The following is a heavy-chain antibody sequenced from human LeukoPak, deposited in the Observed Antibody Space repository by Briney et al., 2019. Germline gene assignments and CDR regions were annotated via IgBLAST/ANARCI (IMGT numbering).Heavy chain of an antibody. CDR3: AGTYYYDSSGYYYHY. V-gene: IGHV4-34*01. CDR1: GGSFSGYY. CDR2: INHSGST. Sequence: SETLSLTCAVYGGSFSGYYWSWIRQPPGKGLEWIGEINHSGSTNYNPSLKSRVTISVDTSKNQFSLKLSSVTAADTAVYYCAGTYYYDSSGYYYHYWGQGTLVTVSS. D-gene: IGHD3-22*01. J-gene: IGHJ4*02.